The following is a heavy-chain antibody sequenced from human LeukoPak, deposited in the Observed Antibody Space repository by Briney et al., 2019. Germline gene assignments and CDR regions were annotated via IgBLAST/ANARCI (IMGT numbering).Heavy chain of an antibody. CDR3: AKGTATAKYYFDY. V-gene: IGHV3-23*01. D-gene: IGHD4-4*01. CDR2: ISGSGGST. Sequence: GGPLRLSCAASGFTFSSYAMSWVRQAPGKGLEWVSAISGSGGSTYYADSVKGRFTISRDNSKNTLYLQMNSLRTEDTAVYYCAKGTATAKYYFDYWGQGTLVTVSS. CDR1: GFTFSSYA. J-gene: IGHJ4*02.